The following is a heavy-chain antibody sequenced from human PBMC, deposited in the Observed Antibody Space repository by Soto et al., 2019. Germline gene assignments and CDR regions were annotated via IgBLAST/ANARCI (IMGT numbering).Heavy chain of an antibody. CDR1: GVVTFSGCYY. CDR2: IFSSGSA. D-gene: IGHD5-12*01. CDR3: TRGCSGYDYYFDY. J-gene: IGHJ4*02. Sequence: PSETLSLTCSVSGVVTFSGCYYWSWMRQRPGKGLECLGYIFSSGSAYYNPSLRSRVTISIDTYTEQFPLTLSSRTAADTAVSYCTRGCSGYDYYFDYWGQGISVTVSS. V-gene: IGHV4-31*03.